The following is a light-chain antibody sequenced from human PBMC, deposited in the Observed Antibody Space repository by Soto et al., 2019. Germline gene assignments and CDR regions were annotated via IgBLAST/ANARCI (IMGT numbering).Light chain of an antibody. V-gene: IGKV3-15*01. CDR3: QHYNNWPLT. CDR1: QSVSSN. Sequence: EIVMTQYPATLSVSPGERASLSCRASQSVSSNLAWYQQKPGQTPRLLIYATSTRATGIPARFSGSGSGTEFTLTISSLQSEDFAVYYCQHYNNWPLTFGGGTKVDI. CDR2: ATS. J-gene: IGKJ4*01.